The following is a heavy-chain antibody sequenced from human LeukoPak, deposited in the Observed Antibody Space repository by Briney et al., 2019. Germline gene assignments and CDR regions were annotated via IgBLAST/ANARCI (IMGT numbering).Heavy chain of an antibody. D-gene: IGHD3-22*01. V-gene: IGHV3-21*06. Sequence: PGGSLRLSCEASGFTFSSYNMNWVRRAPGKGLEWVSSISSSSSYIYYADSMKGRFTISRDNAKNSLYLQMNSPRAEDTAVYYCARDHYYDSSGYTPAGDAFDIWGQGTMVTVSS. J-gene: IGHJ3*02. CDR3: ARDHYYDSSGYTPAGDAFDI. CDR2: ISSSSSYI. CDR1: GFTFSSYN.